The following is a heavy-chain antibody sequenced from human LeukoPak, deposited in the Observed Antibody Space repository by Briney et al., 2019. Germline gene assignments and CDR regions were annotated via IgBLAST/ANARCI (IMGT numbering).Heavy chain of an antibody. CDR1: GFTFSSYS. CDR2: ISSSSNYI. D-gene: IGHD3-22*01. Sequence: PGGSLRLSCAASGFTFSSYSMNWVRQAPGKGLEWVSSISSSSNYIYYADSVKGRFTISRDTAKNSLFLQMNSLRAEDTAVYYCARDHYYGSSRGWVDYWGQGTLVTVSS. J-gene: IGHJ4*02. V-gene: IGHV3-21*01. CDR3: ARDHYYGSSRGWVDY.